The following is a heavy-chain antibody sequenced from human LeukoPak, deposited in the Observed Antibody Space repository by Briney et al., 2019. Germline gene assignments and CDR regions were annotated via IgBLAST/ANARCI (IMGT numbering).Heavy chain of an antibody. CDR3: ARGHSGDGYHFDY. J-gene: IGHJ4*02. D-gene: IGHD2-21*01. V-gene: IGHV1-2*02. CDR2: INPTSGGT. CDR1: GYTFTDYY. Sequence: GASVKVSCKASGYTFTDYYVNWVRQAPGQGLEWVGWINPTSGGTSYAQKFQGRVTLTRVTSINTAYMDLSSLRYDDTAIYYCARGHSGDGYHFDYWGQGTLVAVSS.